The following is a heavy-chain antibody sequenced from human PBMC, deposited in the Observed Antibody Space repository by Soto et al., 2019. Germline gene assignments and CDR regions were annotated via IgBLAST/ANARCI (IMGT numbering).Heavy chain of an antibody. CDR3: ASTYYYGSGSYSIPTN. V-gene: IGHV4-59*08. Sequence: PSETLSLTCTVSGGSISSYYWSWIRPPPGKGLEWIGYIYYSGSTNYNPSLKSRVTISVDTSKNQFSLKLSSVTAADTAVYYCASTYYYGSGSYSIPTNWGQGTLVTVSS. CDR2: IYYSGST. D-gene: IGHD3-10*01. CDR1: GGSISSYY. J-gene: IGHJ4*02.